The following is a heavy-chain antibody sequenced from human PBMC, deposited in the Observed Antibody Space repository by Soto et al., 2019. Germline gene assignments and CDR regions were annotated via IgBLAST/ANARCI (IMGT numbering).Heavy chain of an antibody. CDR1: GFTFSSYG. J-gene: IGHJ4*02. D-gene: IGHD3-3*01. V-gene: IGHV3-30*18. Sequence: GGSLRLSCAASGFTFSSYGMHWVRQAPGKGLEWVAVISYDGSNKYYADSVKGRFTISRDNSKNTLYLQMNSLRAEDTAVYYCANKNDFWSGYYHYWGQGTLVTVSS. CDR3: ANKNDFWSGYYHY. CDR2: ISYDGSNK.